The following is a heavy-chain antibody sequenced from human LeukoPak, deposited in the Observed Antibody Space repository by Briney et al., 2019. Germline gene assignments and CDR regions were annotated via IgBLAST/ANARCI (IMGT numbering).Heavy chain of an antibody. Sequence: ASVKVSCKASGYTFTGYDINWVRQATGQGLEWMGGMNPNSGNTGYAQKFQGRVTMTRNTSISTAYMELSSLRSEDTAVYYCARLAGVREWLVRGDFDYWGQGTLVTVSS. CDR1: GYTFTGYD. V-gene: IGHV1-8*01. D-gene: IGHD6-19*01. J-gene: IGHJ4*02. CDR3: ARLAGVREWLVRGDFDY. CDR2: MNPNSGNT.